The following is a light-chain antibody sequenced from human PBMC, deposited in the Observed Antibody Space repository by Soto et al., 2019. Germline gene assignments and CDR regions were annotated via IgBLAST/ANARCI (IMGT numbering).Light chain of an antibody. CDR2: QDT. Sequence: SYELSQPPSMSLSPGQTAIITCSGDKLGDKYTCWYQQRPGQSPVLVIYQDTKRPSGIPERFSGSSSGNTATLTISGTQAMDEADYYCQAWDSSTAQVVFGGGTKVTVL. CDR3: QAWDSSTAQVV. V-gene: IGLV3-1*01. CDR1: KLGDKY. J-gene: IGLJ2*01.